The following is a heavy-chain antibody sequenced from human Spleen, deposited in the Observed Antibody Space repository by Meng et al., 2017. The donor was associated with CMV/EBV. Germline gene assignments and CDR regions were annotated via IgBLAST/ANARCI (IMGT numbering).Heavy chain of an antibody. D-gene: IGHD4-23*01. J-gene: IGHJ4*02. V-gene: IGHV1-2*06. CDR3: ARAANYGGNEVPDY. Sequence: AGYTFTGYYMHWVRQAPGQGLEWMGRINPNSGGTNYAQKFQGRVTMTRDTSISTAYMELSRLRSDDTAVYYCARAANYGGNEVPDYWGQGTLVTVSS. CDR2: INPNSGGT. CDR1: GYTFTGYY.